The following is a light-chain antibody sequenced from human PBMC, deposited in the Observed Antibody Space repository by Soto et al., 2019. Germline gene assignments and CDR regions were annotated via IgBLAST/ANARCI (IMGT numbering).Light chain of an antibody. CDR1: ESVNRF. CDR2: GAS. Sequence: EIVMTQSPGPLSVSPGDGATVSCRASESVNRFLAWYQHKPGQAPRLLIYGASTRAAGVPVRFSGSGSGTEFTLTISSLQSEDLAVYYCQQYNSWPRPFGQGTKVEIK. J-gene: IGKJ1*01. V-gene: IGKV3-15*01. CDR3: QQYNSWPRP.